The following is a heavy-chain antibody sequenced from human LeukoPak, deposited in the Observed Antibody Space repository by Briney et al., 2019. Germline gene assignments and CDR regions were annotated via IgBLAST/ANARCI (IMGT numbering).Heavy chain of an antibody. Sequence: SETLSLTCAVYGGSFSGYYWTWIRQPPGKGLEWIGEIIDTGSTKYDSSLKSRVTISVDTSKNQFSLSLDSVTAADTAVYYCARGLASGYPPIPFDYWGQGTLVTVSS. CDR3: ARGLASGYPPIPFDY. D-gene: IGHD3-3*01. V-gene: IGHV4-34*12. J-gene: IGHJ4*02. CDR2: IIDTGST. CDR1: GGSFSGYY.